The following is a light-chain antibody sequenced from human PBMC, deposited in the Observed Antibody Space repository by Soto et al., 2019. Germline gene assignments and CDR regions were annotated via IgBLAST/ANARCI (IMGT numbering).Light chain of an antibody. V-gene: IGKV1-9*01. CDR1: QGISSY. CDR2: AAS. J-gene: IGKJ4*01. CDR3: QQLNSYLT. Sequence: DIQLTQSPSFLSASVGDRVTITFRASQGISSYLAWYQQKPGKAPKLLIYAASTLQSGVPSRFSGRGSGTEFTLTISSLQPEDFATYYCQQLNSYLTFGGGTKVDIK.